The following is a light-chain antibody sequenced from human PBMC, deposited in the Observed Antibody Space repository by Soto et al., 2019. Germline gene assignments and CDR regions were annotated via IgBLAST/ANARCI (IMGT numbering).Light chain of an antibody. J-gene: IGKJ1*01. CDR3: HQYDNSPWT. CDR2: GAS. Sequence: EIVLTQSPGTLSFSPGERATLSCRASQSVGDIYFAWYQQKSGQAPRLLISGASSRATGVPDRFSGDGSGTDFTLTISRLEPEDFAVYYCHQYDNSPWTFGQGTRVEIK. V-gene: IGKV3-20*01. CDR1: QSVGDIY.